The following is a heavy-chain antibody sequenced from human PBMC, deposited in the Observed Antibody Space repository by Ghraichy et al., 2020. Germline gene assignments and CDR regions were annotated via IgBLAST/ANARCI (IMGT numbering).Heavy chain of an antibody. Sequence: SETLSLTCAVYGGSFSGYYWSWIRQPPGKGLEWIGEINHSGSTNYNPSLKSRVTISVDTSKNQFSLKLSSVTAADTAVYYCARAPRGVNLPKRNWFDPWGQGTLVTVSS. CDR3: ARAPRGVNLPKRNWFDP. CDR1: GGSFSGYY. D-gene: IGHD3-10*01. CDR2: INHSGST. J-gene: IGHJ5*02. V-gene: IGHV4-34*01.